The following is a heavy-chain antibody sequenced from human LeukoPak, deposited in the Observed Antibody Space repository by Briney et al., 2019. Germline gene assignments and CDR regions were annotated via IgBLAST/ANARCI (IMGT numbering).Heavy chain of an antibody. CDR1: GFTFSSYW. J-gene: IGHJ4*02. CDR3: ARAGGYASSWAY. Sequence: PGGSLRLSCAASGFTFSSYWMSWVRQAPGKGLEWVANIKQDGSEKNYVDSVKGRFTISRDNAKNSLELQMNNLRDEETAVYYCARAGGYASSWAYWGQGTLVTVSS. D-gene: IGHD5-12*01. CDR2: IKQDGSEK. V-gene: IGHV3-7*01.